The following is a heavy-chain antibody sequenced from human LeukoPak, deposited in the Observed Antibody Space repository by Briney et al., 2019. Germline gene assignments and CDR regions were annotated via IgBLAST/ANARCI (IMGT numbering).Heavy chain of an antibody. Sequence: GGSLRLSCAASGFTFSSHGMSWVRQAPGKGLEWVSGIIGGGGSTYYADSVKGRFTISGDNSRNTLFLQMNSLRAEDTAVYYCAHGAMYQLDYWGQGTLVTVSS. D-gene: IGHD2-2*01. CDR3: AHGAMYQLDY. CDR1: GFTFSSHG. V-gene: IGHV3-23*01. CDR2: IIGGGGST. J-gene: IGHJ4*02.